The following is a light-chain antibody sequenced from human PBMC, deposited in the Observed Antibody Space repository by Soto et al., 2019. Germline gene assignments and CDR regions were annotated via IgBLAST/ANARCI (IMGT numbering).Light chain of an antibody. CDR2: AAS. CDR1: QSVTVNS. Sequence: ELLLTQSPSTLSLSPGEGVTLSCRSSQSVTVNSLAWYQQKPGQAPRLLIYAASTRAAAVPDRFTGSGSGTDFALTISRLQPDDFATYYCQQYNSYPWTFGQGTKVDIK. CDR3: QQYNSYPWT. V-gene: IGKV3-20*01. J-gene: IGKJ1*01.